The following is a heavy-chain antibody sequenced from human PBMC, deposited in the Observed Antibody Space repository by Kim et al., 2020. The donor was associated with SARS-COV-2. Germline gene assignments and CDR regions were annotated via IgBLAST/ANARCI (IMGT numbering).Heavy chain of an antibody. CDR3: ARQRGAVAGTRAFDY. V-gene: IGHV5-51*01. J-gene: IGHJ4*02. CDR1: GYSFTSYW. Sequence: GESLKISCKGSGYSFTSYWIGWVRQMPGKGLEWMGIIYPGDSDTRYSPSFQGQVTISADKSISTAYLQWSSLKASDTAMYYCARQRGAVAGTRAFDYWGQGTLVTVSS. D-gene: IGHD6-19*01. CDR2: IYPGDSDT.